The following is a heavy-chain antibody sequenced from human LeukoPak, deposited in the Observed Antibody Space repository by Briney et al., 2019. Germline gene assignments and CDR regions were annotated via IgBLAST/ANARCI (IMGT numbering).Heavy chain of an antibody. CDR3: AKDNWDGSNKGYMDV. CDR2: IRYDGSKS. Sequence: PGGSLRLSCAASGFTFNSYGMHWVRQAPGKGLEWVAFIRYDGSKSYFADSVKGRFTISRDNSKNSLYLQMNSLRTEDTALYYCAKDNWDGSNKGYMDVWGKGTTVTVSS. V-gene: IGHV3-30*02. CDR1: GFTFNSYG. D-gene: IGHD5-24*01. J-gene: IGHJ6*03.